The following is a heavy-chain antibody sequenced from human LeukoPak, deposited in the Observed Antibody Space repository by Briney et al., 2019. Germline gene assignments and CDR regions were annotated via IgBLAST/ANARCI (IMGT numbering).Heavy chain of an antibody. Sequence: GESLKISCKGFGYTFNSYWIGWVRHMPGKGLEWMGIIYPGDSDTRYSPSFQGQVTISVDKSINTAYLQWSSLKASDTAMYYCARVGSDSPIDYWGQGTRVTVSS. CDR3: ARVGSDSPIDY. CDR1: GYTFNSYW. CDR2: IYPGDSDT. V-gene: IGHV5-51*01. D-gene: IGHD2-21*02. J-gene: IGHJ4*02.